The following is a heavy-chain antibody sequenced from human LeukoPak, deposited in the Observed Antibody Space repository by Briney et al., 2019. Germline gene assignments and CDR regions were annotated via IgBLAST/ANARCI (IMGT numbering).Heavy chain of an antibody. D-gene: IGHD1-7*01. CDR1: GGSISSSSYY. Sequence: SETLYLTCTVSGGSISSSSYYWGWIRQPPGKGLEWIGSIYYSGSTYYNPSLKSRVTISVDTSKNQFSLKLSSVTAADTAVYYCARGNWNYLKIWGQGTMVTVSS. CDR2: IYYSGST. CDR3: ARGNWNYLKI. J-gene: IGHJ3*01. V-gene: IGHV4-39*01.